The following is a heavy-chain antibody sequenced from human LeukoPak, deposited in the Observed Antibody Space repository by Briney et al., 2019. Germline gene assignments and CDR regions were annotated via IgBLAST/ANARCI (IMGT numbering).Heavy chain of an antibody. CDR2: IRYDGSNK. CDR3: AKDYYYGSRTHYYYYYMDV. J-gene: IGHJ6*03. V-gene: IGHV3-30*02. Sequence: GGSLRLSCAASGFTFSSYGMHWVRQAPGKGLEWVAFIRYDGSNKYYADSVKGRFTISRDNSKNTLYLQMNSLRAEDTAVYYCAKDYYYGSRTHYYYYYMDVWGKGTTVTISS. CDR1: GFTFSSYG. D-gene: IGHD3-10*01.